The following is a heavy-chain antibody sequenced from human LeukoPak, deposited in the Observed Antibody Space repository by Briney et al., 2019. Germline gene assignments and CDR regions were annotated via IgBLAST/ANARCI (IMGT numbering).Heavy chain of an antibody. V-gene: IGHV3-7*01. CDR3: ATYSSLNRREFQY. Sequence: GGSLRLSCEGSGFTFSNYWMGWVRQAPGKGLQWVANIKTDGSEKYYVDSVKGRFTISRDNAKNSLYLRMNSLRAEDTAVYYCATYSSLNRREFQYWGQGTLLTVSS. J-gene: IGHJ1*01. CDR1: GFTFSNYW. D-gene: IGHD3-22*01. CDR2: IKTDGSEK.